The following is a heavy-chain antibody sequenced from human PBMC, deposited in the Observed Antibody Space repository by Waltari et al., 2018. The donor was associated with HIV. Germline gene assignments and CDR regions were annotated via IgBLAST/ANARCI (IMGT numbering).Heavy chain of an antibody. CDR2: INHSGKI. Sequence: QVQLQQWGAGLMKPAETLSLNCAVYGGAFNNFFWSFVRQSPGKDFEWIGEINHSGKIDYNPSLKGRVSLSIDPSKKQFSLQLTSMSVADTAKYYCVRRRWRTTMVFLVKGGVFDIWGQGTEVTVSS. CDR1: GGAFNNFF. V-gene: IGHV4-34*02. CDR3: VRRRWRTTMVFLVKGGVFDI. J-gene: IGHJ3*02. D-gene: IGHD2-8*01.